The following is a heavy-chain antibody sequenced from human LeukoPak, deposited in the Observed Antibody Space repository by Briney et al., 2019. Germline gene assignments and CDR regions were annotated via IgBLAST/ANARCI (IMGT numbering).Heavy chain of an antibody. J-gene: IGHJ6*02. D-gene: IGHD1-26*01. V-gene: IGHV4-59*08. CDR3: ARLGFYYYGMDV. Sequence: SETLSLTCTVSGGSISSYYWSWIRQPPGKGLEWIGYIYYSGSTNYNPSLKSRVTISVDTSKNQFSLKLSSVTAADTAVYYCARLGFYYYGMDVWDQGTTVTVSS. CDR1: GGSISSYY. CDR2: IYYSGST.